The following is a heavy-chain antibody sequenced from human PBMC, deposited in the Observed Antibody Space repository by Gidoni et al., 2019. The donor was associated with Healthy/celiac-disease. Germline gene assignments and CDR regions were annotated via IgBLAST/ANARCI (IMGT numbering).Heavy chain of an antibody. CDR1: GYTFTSYG. V-gene: IGHV1-18*01. D-gene: IGHD3-10*02. J-gene: IGHJ4*02. CDR3: SRDIWHVSGCSDLLDY. CDR2: ISAYNGNT. Sequence: QVQLVQCGAEVKKPGASVKVSCKASGYTFTSYGISWVRQAPGQGLEWMGLISAYNGNTNYAQKLQGRVTMTTDTSTSTAYMGLRSLRSDYTAVYDCSRDIWHVSGCSDLLDYWGQGTLVTVSS.